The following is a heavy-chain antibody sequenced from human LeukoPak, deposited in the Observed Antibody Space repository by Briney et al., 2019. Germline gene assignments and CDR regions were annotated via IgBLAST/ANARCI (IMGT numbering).Heavy chain of an antibody. V-gene: IGHV1-18*01. CDR1: GYTFTSYG. CDR3: AREDEGDGGNAQTGYDY. D-gene: IGHD4-23*01. J-gene: IGHJ4*02. CDR2: ISAYNGNT. Sequence: GASVKVSCKASGYTFTSYGISWVRQAPGQGLEWMGWISAYNGNTNYAQKLQGRVTMTTDTSTSTAYMELRSLRSDDTAVYYCAREDEGDGGNAQTGYDYWGQGTLVTVSS.